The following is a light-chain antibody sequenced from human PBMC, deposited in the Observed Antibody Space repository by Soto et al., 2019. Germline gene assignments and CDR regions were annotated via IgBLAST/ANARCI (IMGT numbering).Light chain of an antibody. Sequence: QSALTQPASVSGYPGQSITITISCTGSSSDVGRYNLVSWYQKNPGKAPKLMIYEGSKRPSGVSNRFSGSKSGNTASLTISGLQAEDEADYYCCSYAGSYVFGTGTKVTVL. CDR2: EGS. CDR3: CSYAGSYV. CDR1: SSDVGRYNL. J-gene: IGLJ1*01. V-gene: IGLV2-23*01.